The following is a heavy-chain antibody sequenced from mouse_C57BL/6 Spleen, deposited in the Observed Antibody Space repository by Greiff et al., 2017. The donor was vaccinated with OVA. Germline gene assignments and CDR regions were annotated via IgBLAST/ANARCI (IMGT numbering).Heavy chain of an antibody. Sequence: VQLVESGPELVKPGASVKISCKASGYAFSSSWMNWVKQRPGKGLEWIGRIYPGDGDTNYNGKFKGKATLTADKSSSTAYMQLSSLTSEDSAVYFCARSWGYSNHWFAYWGQGTLVTVSA. CDR3: ARSWGYSNHWFAY. D-gene: IGHD2-5*01. CDR1: GYAFSSSW. J-gene: IGHJ3*01. V-gene: IGHV1-82*01. CDR2: IYPGDGDT.